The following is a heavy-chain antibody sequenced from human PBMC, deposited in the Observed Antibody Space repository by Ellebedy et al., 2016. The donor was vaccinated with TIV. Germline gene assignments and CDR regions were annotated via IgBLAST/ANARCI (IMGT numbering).Heavy chain of an antibody. V-gene: IGHV3-48*02. J-gene: IGHJ4*02. D-gene: IGHD2-21*02. CDR3: ARGLGYCGGDCYRAFDS. CDR2: ISSHSNSI. Sequence: GESLKISCAASGFTFSSYSMNWVRQAPGGGLEWLSYISSHSNSIYYADSVRGRFTISRDNAKNSLYLQMNSLRDEDTALYFCARGLGYCGGDCYRAFDSWGQGAPVTVSS. CDR1: GFTFSSYS.